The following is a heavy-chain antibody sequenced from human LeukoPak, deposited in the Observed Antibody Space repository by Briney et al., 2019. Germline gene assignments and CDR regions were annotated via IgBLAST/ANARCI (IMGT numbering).Heavy chain of an antibody. V-gene: IGHV1-2*02. D-gene: IGHD2-2*01. CDR3: ARKVGCSSTSCYRGGDFDY. J-gene: IGHJ4*02. Sequence: ASVKVSCKASGYTFTGYYMHWVRQAPGQGLEWMGWINPNSGGTNYAQKLQGRVTMTRDTSISTAYMELSRLRSDDTAVYYCARKVGCSSTSCYRGGDFDYWGQGALVTVSS. CDR2: INPNSGGT. CDR1: GYTFTGYY.